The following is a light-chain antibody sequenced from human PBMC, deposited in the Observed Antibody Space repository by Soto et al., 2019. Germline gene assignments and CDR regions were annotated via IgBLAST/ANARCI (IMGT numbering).Light chain of an antibody. CDR3: QQYGSLYN. CDR2: GAS. J-gene: IGKJ2*01. Sequence: EIVLTQSPGTLSLSPGERATLSCRASQSVSSSYLAWYQQKPGQAPRLLIYGASSRATGIPDRFSGSGSGTDFTLTISRLEPEDCAVYYCQQYGSLYNFGQGTKLEIK. V-gene: IGKV3-20*01. CDR1: QSVSSSY.